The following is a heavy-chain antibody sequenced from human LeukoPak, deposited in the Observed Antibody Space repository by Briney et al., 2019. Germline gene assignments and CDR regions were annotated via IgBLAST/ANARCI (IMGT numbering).Heavy chain of an antibody. CDR2: ISGSGGST. J-gene: IGHJ4*02. V-gene: IGHV3-23*01. CDR3: AKFKGGGYYYDSSGYYVKDY. CDR1: GLTFGDYA. Sequence: GGSLRLSCTASGLTFGDYAMSWVRQAPGKGLEWVSAISGSGGSTYYADSVKGRFTISRDNSKNTLYLQMNSLRAEDTAVYYCAKFKGGGYYYDSSGYYVKDYWGQGTLVTVSS. D-gene: IGHD3-22*01.